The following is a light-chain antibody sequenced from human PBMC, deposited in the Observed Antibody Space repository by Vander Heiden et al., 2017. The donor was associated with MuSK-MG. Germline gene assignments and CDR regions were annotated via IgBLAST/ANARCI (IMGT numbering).Light chain of an antibody. CDR3: QQSFSALT. V-gene: IGKV1-39*01. Sequence: DIQMTQSPSSLSASVGDRVTITCRASQSIRSFLNWYRQKSGEAPKLLIYSASALQSGVPSRFSASGSGTDFTLTINSLQPDDVATYYCQQSFSALTFGQGTKVEIK. J-gene: IGKJ1*01. CDR1: QSIRSF. CDR2: SAS.